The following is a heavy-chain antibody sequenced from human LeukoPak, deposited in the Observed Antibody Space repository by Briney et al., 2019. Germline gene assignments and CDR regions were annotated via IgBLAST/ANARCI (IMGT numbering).Heavy chain of an antibody. CDR1: GGTFSSSA. Sequence: SVKVSCKTSGGTFSSSAITWVRQAPGQGLEWMGRIIPVLNITTYAQKFQGSVTITADTSTSTVYMELSSLRSEETAVYYCARDQGLTAPPPYGLDAWGQGTTVTVSS. J-gene: IGHJ6*02. CDR2: IIPVLNIT. D-gene: IGHD5-18*01. CDR3: ARDQGLTAPPPYGLDA. V-gene: IGHV1-69*04.